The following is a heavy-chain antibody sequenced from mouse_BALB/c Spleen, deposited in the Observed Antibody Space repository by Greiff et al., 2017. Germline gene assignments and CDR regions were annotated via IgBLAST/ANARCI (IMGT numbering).Heavy chain of an antibody. D-gene: IGHD1-1*01. CDR2: ISSGGSYT. CDR1: GFTFSSYA. J-gene: IGHJ3*01. V-gene: IGHV5-9-3*01. CDR3: ARTETTDPLAY. Sequence: EVKLVESGGLVKPGGSLKLSCAASGFTFSSYAMSWVRQTPEKRLEWVATISSGGSYTYYPDSVKGRFTISRDNAKNTLYLQMSSLRSEDTAMYYCARTETTDPLAYWGQGTLVTVSA.